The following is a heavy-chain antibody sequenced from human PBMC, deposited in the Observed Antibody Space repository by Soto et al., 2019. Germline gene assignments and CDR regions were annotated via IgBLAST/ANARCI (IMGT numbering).Heavy chain of an antibody. CDR3: ARDPGYCSGGSCYVAGY. CDR1: GFTFSSYW. Sequence: EVQLVESGGGLVQPGGSLRLSCAASGFTFSSYWMHWVRQAPGKGLVWVSRINSDGSSTTYADSVKGRFTISRDNAKNTLSLQLNSRSAEDTAVYYCARDPGYCSGGSCYVAGYWGQGTLVTVSS. J-gene: IGHJ4*02. D-gene: IGHD2-15*01. CDR2: INSDGSST. V-gene: IGHV3-74*01.